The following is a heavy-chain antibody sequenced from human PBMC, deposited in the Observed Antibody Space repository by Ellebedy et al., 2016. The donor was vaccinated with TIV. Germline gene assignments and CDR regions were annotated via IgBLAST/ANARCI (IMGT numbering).Heavy chain of an antibody. D-gene: IGHD3-3*01. CDR3: ARGPRITIFGVVIKNWFDP. CDR1: GGTFSSYA. J-gene: IGHJ5*02. V-gene: IGHV1-69*04. Sequence: AASVKVSCKASGGTFSSYAISWVRQAPGQGLEWMGRIIPILGIANYAQKFQGRVTITADKSTSTAYMELSSLRSEDTAVYYCARGPRITIFGVVIKNWFDPWGQGTLVTVSS. CDR2: IIPILGIA.